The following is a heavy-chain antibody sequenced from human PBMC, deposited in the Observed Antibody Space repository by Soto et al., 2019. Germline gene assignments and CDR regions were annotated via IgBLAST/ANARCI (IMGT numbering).Heavy chain of an antibody. V-gene: IGHV3-23*01. CDR3: AKANPRSRCPHGY. Sequence: EVQLLGSGGGLVQSGGSLRLSCAASGFTFNTYAMTWVRQAPGKGLEWVSGISASGDTTSYADSVKGRFTVSRDNSRSLLYLQMHSLRAEETAIYYCAKANPRSRCPHGYWGQGTLVTVSS. J-gene: IGHJ4*02. CDR1: GFTFNTYA. CDR2: ISASGDTT. D-gene: IGHD2-8*01.